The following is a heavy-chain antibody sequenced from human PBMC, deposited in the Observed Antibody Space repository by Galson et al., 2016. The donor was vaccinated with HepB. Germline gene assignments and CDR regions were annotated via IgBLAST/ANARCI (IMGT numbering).Heavy chain of an antibody. D-gene: IGHD3-16*01. CDR1: GFIVTTNY. CDR2: IARGADT. J-gene: IGHJ4*02. V-gene: IGHV3-53*01. Sequence: SLRLSCAASGFIVTTNYMAWVRQAPGKGLERVAFIARGADTYYADSVQGRFIIYRDNFKNTLHLQMNSLRVEDTAVYYCATDRGGGDYWGQGTLVTVSS. CDR3: ATDRGGGDY.